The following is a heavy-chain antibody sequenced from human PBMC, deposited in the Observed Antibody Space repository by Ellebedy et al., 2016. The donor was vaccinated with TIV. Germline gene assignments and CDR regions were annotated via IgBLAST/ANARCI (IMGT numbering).Heavy chain of an antibody. Sequence: SVKVSXXASGGTFGSYAISWVRQAPGQGLEWMGGIIPIFGTANYAQKFQGRVTITADESTSTAYMELSSLRSEDTAVYYCARDKDIVVVPAARKEAPYYYYGMDVWGQGTTVTVSS. CDR3: ARDKDIVVVPAARKEAPYYYYGMDV. CDR2: IIPIFGTA. D-gene: IGHD2-2*01. V-gene: IGHV1-69*13. J-gene: IGHJ6*02. CDR1: GGTFGSYA.